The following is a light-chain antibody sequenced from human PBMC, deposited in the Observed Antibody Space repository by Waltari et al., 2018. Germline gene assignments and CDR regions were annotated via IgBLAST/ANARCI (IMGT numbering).Light chain of an antibody. V-gene: IGLV1-51*02. CDR2: ESN. CDR1: GSNIGNNY. Sequence: QSVLTQPPSVSAAPGQKVTISCSGSGSNIGNNYVSWYQQLPGTAPKLLIYESNNRPSGIPDRFSASKSGTAATLGSTGLQTGNEADYYCATWDSSLSGVFGGGTKLTVL. J-gene: IGLJ3*02. CDR3: ATWDSSLSGV.